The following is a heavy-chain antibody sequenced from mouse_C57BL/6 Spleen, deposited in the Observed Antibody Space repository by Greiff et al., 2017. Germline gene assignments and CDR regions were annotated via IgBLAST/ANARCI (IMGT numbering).Heavy chain of an antibody. Sequence: EVKLVESGGGLVKPGGSLKLSCAASGFTFSDYGMHWVRQAPEKGLEWVAYISSGSSTIYYADTVKGRFTISRDNAKNTLFLQMTSLRSEDTAMYYCARLGGNDVDYAMDYWGQGTSVTVSS. D-gene: IGHD2-2*01. J-gene: IGHJ4*01. CDR2: ISSGSSTI. CDR3: ARLGGNDVDYAMDY. CDR1: GFTFSDYG. V-gene: IGHV5-17*01.